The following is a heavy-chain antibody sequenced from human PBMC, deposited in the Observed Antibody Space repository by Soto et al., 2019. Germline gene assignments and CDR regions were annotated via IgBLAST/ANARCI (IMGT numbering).Heavy chain of an antibody. CDR3: ATSKEDYYDSSGYYLGANFDY. CDR2: ISSSGSTI. V-gene: IGHV3-11*01. CDR1: GFTFSDYY. Sequence: QVQLVESGGGLVKPGGSLRLSCAASGFTFSDYYMSWIRQAPGKGLEWVSDISSSGSTIYYADSVKGRFTISRDNAKNSLYLQMNSLRAEDTAVYYCATSKEDYYDSSGYYLGANFDYWGQGTLVTVSS. D-gene: IGHD3-22*01. J-gene: IGHJ4*02.